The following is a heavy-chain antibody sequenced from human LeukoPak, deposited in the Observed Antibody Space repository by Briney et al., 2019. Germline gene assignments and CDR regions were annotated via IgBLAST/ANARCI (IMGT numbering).Heavy chain of an antibody. CDR3: ARDRGYSSSWYSFDY. D-gene: IGHD6-13*01. CDR2: ISAYNGNT. V-gene: IGHV1-18*01. J-gene: IGHJ4*02. Sequence: ASVKVSCKASGYTFTSYGISWVRQAPGQGLEWMGWISAYNGNTNYAQKFQGRVTITADKSTSTAYMELSSLRSEDTAVYYCARDRGYSSSWYSFDYWGQGTLVTVSS. CDR1: GYTFTSYG.